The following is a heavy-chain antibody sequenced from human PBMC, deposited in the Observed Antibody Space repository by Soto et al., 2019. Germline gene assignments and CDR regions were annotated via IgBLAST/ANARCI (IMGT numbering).Heavy chain of an antibody. J-gene: IGHJ4*02. CDR3: ASPRPLNYDYFWGSYRAGFDY. V-gene: IGHV1-69*01. CDR2: LIPIVGTA. D-gene: IGHD3-16*02. Sequence: QVQLVQSGAEVKKPGSSVKVSCKASVGTFSSYAISWVRQAPGQGLEWMGGLIPIVGTANYAQKFQGRVTITADESTSTAYMELSSLRSEDTAVYYCASPRPLNYDYFWGSYRAGFDYWGKGNLVTVSS. CDR1: VGTFSSYA.